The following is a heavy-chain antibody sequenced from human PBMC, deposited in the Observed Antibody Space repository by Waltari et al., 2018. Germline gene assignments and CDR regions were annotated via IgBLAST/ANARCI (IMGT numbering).Heavy chain of an antibody. CDR3: ARGSNGAFDY. CDR1: GFNFNSYW. CDR2: IKGDGGEK. V-gene: IGHV3-7*04. J-gene: IGHJ4*02. Sequence: EVQLVESGGSLVQPGGSLRLSCAASGFNFNSYWIYWIRQAPGKGLEWVADIKGDGGEKYYVDSVKGRFTISRDNAKNSLYLEMNSLRAEDTAVYFCARGSNGAFDYWGQGTLVTVSS. D-gene: IGHD3-10*01.